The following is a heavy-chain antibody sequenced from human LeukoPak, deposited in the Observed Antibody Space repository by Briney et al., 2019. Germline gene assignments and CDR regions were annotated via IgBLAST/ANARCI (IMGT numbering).Heavy chain of an antibody. CDR2: INPNSGGT. CDR1: GYTFTGYY. J-gene: IGHJ4*02. Sequence: ASVKVSYKASGYTFTGYYIHWVRQAPGQGLEWVGWINPNSGGTNYAQKFQGRVTMTRDTSISTAYMELSRLGSDDTAVYYCARDLLGQLYYFDYWGQGTLVTVSS. D-gene: IGHD1-1*01. CDR3: ARDLLGQLYYFDY. V-gene: IGHV1-2*02.